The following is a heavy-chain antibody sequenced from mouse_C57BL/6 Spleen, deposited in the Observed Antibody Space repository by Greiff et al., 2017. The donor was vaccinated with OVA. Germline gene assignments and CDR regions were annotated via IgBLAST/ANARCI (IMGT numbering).Heavy chain of an antibody. Sequence: EVQLQQSGPELVKPGASVKIPCKASGYTFTDYNMDWVKQSHGKSLEWIGDINPNNGGTIYNQKFKGKATLTVDKSSSTAYMELRSLTSEDTAVYYCARSRGDYSNYVGYFDYWGQGTTLTVSS. CDR2: INPNNGGT. V-gene: IGHV1-18*01. CDR3: ARSRGDYSNYVGYFDY. CDR1: GYTFTDYN. J-gene: IGHJ2*01. D-gene: IGHD2-5*01.